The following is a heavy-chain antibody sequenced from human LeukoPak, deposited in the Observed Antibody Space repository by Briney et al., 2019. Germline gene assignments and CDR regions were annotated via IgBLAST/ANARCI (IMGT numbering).Heavy chain of an antibody. CDR1: GSTFSSYA. J-gene: IGHJ6*04. D-gene: IGHD6-19*01. CDR3: ARDLPRSETGGWYRYYYGMDV. CDR2: IIPIFGTA. Sequence: ASVTVSCKASGSTFSSYAISWVRQAPGQGLEWMGGIIPIFGTANYAQKFQGRVTITADESTSTAYMELSGLRSEDTAVYYCARDLPRSETGGWYRYYYGMDVWGKGTTVTVSS. V-gene: IGHV1-69*13.